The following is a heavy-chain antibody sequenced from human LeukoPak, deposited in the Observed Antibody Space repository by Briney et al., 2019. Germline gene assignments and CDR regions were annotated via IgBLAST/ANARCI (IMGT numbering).Heavy chain of an antibody. CDR3: ARDRDYYDSSGYYYVPLPPRYYYGMDV. CDR1: GYTFTGYY. D-gene: IGHD3-22*01. Sequence: ASVKVSCKASGYTFTGYYMHWVRQAPGQGLEWMGWINPNSGGTNYAQKFQGRVTMTRDTSISTAYMELSRLRSDDTAVYYCARDRDYYDSSGYYYVPLPPRYYYGMDVWGQGTTVTVSS. V-gene: IGHV1-2*02. J-gene: IGHJ6*02. CDR2: INPNSGGT.